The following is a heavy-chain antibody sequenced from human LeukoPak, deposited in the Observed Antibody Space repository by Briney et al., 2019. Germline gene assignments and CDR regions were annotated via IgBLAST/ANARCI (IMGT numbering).Heavy chain of an antibody. Sequence: SETLSLTCTVSGCSVSTGSYFWSWIPQPPGQGLEYFGYNYYSGNTNYNPSLKSRVTISVDTAKNQFSLRLSSVTAADTAVYYCAIVSRIQLWLSFDNWGQGTLVTVSS. CDR3: AIVSRIQLWLSFDN. D-gene: IGHD5-18*01. J-gene: IGHJ4*02. CDR2: NYYSGNT. V-gene: IGHV4-61*01. CDR1: GCSVSTGSYF.